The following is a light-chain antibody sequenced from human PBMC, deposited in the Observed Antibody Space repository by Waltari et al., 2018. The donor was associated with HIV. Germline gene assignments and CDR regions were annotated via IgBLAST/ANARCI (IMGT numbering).Light chain of an antibody. CDR1: QSISSY. CDR3: QQSYSIPYT. V-gene: IGKV1-39*01. Sequence: DIQMTQSPSSLSASVDDRVTITCRASQSISSYLNWYQQKPGKAPKLLIYAASSLQSGVPSRFSGSGSGTDFTLTISSLQPEDFATYYCQQSYSIPYTFGQGTKLEIK. CDR2: AAS. J-gene: IGKJ2*01.